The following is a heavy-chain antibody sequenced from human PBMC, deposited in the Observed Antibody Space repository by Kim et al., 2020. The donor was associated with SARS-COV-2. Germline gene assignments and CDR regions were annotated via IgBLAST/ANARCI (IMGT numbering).Heavy chain of an antibody. CDR3: ARAVAGPTRVFDS. V-gene: IGHV1-69*13. Sequence: SVKVSCKASGGTFSTYSISWVRQAPRQGLEWMGGIIPILRTANYAQNFQGRVTITADESTSTAYMELSSLRSEDTAVYYCARAVAGPTRVFDSWGQGTLVTVSS. D-gene: IGHD6-19*01. J-gene: IGHJ4*02. CDR2: IIPILRTA. CDR1: GGTFSTYS.